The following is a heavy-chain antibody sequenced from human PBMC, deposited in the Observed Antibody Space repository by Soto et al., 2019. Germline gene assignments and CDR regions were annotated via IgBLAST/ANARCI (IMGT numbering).Heavy chain of an antibody. V-gene: IGHV1-69*01. CDR3: ARGGHIVVVTAYYFDY. D-gene: IGHD2-21*02. CDR2: IIPIFGTA. CDR1: GGTFSSYA. Sequence: SVKVCCKSSGGTFSSYAISWVRQAPRQVLEWMGGIIPIFGTANYAQKFQGRVTITADESTSTAYMELSSLRSEDTAVYYCARGGHIVVVTAYYFDYWGQGTLVTSPQ. J-gene: IGHJ4*02.